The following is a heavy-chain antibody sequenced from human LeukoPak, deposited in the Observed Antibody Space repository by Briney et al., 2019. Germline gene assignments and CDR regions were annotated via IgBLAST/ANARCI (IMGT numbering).Heavy chain of an antibody. CDR3: AKEVERYYDYVWGSYRPDY. V-gene: IGHV4-39*07. Sequence: SETLSLTCTVSGGSILSSSYYWGWIRQPPGKGLEWIGSIYYGGSTDYNPSLKSRVIISVDTSKNQFSLKLSSVTAADTAVYYCAKEVERYYDYVWGSYRPDYWGQGTLVTVSS. D-gene: IGHD3-16*02. CDR2: IYYGGST. CDR1: GGSILSSSYY. J-gene: IGHJ4*02.